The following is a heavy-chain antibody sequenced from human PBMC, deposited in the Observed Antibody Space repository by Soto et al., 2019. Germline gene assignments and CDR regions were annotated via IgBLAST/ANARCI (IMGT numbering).Heavy chain of an antibody. V-gene: IGHV3-23*01. Sequence: EVQLLESGGGLVQPGGSLRLSCAASGFTFSSYAMSWVRQAPGKGLEWVSAISGSGGSTDYADSVKGRFTISRDNSKNTLYLQMTSLRAEDTALYYCAKDLVSIFGVAPGYWGQGTLVTVSS. D-gene: IGHD3-3*01. CDR2: ISGSGGST. J-gene: IGHJ4*02. CDR3: AKDLVSIFGVAPGY. CDR1: GFTFSSYA.